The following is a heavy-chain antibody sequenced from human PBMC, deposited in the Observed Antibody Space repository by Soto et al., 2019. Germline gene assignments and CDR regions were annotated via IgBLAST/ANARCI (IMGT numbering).Heavy chain of an antibody. V-gene: IGHV4-59*01. CDR3: EGSNTRGESFDY. CDR2: TYYTADT. J-gene: IGHJ4*02. CDR1: GVSIRSYF. Sequence: SETLSLTCTVSGVSIRSYFWSWIRQPPGKGLEWIGYTYYTADTKYSPSLESRATISADPSKKRFSLSLSPVSAADTALYFCEGSNTRGESFDYWGQGALVTVSS. D-gene: IGHD3-10*01.